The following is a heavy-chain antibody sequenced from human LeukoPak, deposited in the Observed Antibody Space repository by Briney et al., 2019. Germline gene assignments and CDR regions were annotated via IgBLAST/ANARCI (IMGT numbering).Heavy chain of an antibody. CDR2: INHSGST. Sequence: PSETLSLTCAVYGGSFSGYYWSWIRQPPGKGLEWIGEINHSGSTNYNPSLKSRVTISVDTSKNQFSLKLSSVTAADTAVYYCARRPFYYYDSSGYYDYWGQGTLVTVSS. CDR1: GGSFSGYY. V-gene: IGHV4-34*01. D-gene: IGHD3-22*01. J-gene: IGHJ4*02. CDR3: ARRPFYYYDSSGYYDY.